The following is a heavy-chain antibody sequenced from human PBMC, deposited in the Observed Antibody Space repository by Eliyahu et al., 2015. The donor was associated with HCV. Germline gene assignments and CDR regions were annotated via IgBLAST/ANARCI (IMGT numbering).Heavy chain of an antibody. V-gene: IGHV3-23*01. J-gene: IGHJ4*02. D-gene: IGHD2-2*01. CDR2: ISGSGGST. CDR3: AKVAGDIVVVPAARYYFDY. CDR1: GFTFSSYA. Sequence: EVQLLESGGGLVQPGGSLRLSCAASGFTFSSYAMSWVRQAPGKGLEWVSAISGSGGSTYYADSVKGRFTISRDNSKNTLYLQMNSLRAEDTAVYYCAKVAGDIVVVPAARYYFDYWGQGTLVTVSS.